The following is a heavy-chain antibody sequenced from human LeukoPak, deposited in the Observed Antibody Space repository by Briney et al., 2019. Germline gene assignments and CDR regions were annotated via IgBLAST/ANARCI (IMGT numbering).Heavy chain of an antibody. CDR3: ARGKWTSSWYGAVAGHAEGSFDY. J-gene: IGHJ4*02. CDR2: ISAYNGNT. D-gene: IGHD6-13*01. V-gene: IGHV1-18*01. CDR1: GYTFTSYG. Sequence: GASVKVSCKASGYTFTSYGISWVRQAPGQGLEWMGWISAYNGNTNYAQKLQGRVTTTTDTSTSTAYMELRSLRSDDTAVYYCARGKWTSSWYGAVAGHAEGSFDYWGQGTLVTVSS.